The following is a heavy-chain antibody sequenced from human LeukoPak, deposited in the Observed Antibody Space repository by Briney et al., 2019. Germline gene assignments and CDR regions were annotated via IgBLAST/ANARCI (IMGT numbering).Heavy chain of an antibody. CDR3: ARGINYDSSAPTHAFDI. Sequence: SVKVSXKASGGTFSSYAISWVRQAPGQGLEWMGRIIPIFGTANYAQKFQGRVTITTDESTSTAYMELSSLRSEDTAVYYCARGINYDSSAPTHAFDIWGQGTMVTVSS. CDR2: IIPIFGTA. D-gene: IGHD3-22*01. CDR1: GGTFSSYA. J-gene: IGHJ3*02. V-gene: IGHV1-69*05.